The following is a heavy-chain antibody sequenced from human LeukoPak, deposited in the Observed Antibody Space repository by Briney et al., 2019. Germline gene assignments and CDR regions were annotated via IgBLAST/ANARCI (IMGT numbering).Heavy chain of an antibody. Sequence: ASVKVSCKASGYTFTSYCLHWVRQAPGQGLEWMGVINPSGTTTYPQNFQGRVTMTRDTSASTAYMELSSLRSDDTAVYYCAKCSETGTTRWFDPWGQGTLVTVSS. D-gene: IGHD1-7*01. CDR1: GYTFTSYC. J-gene: IGHJ5*02. CDR3: AKCSETGTTRWFDP. CDR2: INPSGTT. V-gene: IGHV1-46*01.